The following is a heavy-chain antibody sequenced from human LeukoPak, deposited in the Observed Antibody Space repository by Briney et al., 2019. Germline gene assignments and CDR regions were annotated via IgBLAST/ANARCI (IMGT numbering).Heavy chain of an antibody. D-gene: IGHD6-6*01. CDR1: GYTFTSYD. Sequence: GASVKVSCKASGYTFTSYDINWVRQATGQGLEWMGWMNPNSGNTGYAQKFQGRVTMTRNTSISTAYMELSSLRSEDTAVYYCARGGFSSSWDYYYYYMDVWGKGTTVTVSS. CDR2: MNPNSGNT. J-gene: IGHJ6*03. V-gene: IGHV1-8*01. CDR3: ARGGFSSSWDYYYYYMDV.